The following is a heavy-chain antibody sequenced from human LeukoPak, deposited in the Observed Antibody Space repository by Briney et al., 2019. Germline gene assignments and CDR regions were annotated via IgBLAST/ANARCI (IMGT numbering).Heavy chain of an antibody. Sequence: GESLKISCKGSGYSFSTYWIAWVRQMPGKRLEWMGTIYPGDSDTRHSPSLYGQVTISADEPISTAYLQWSSLKASDTAMYYCARRVTSGWYFDSWGQGTLVTVSS. CDR1: GYSFSTYW. CDR2: IYPGDSDT. J-gene: IGHJ4*02. D-gene: IGHD6-19*01. V-gene: IGHV5-51*01. CDR3: ARRVTSGWYFDS.